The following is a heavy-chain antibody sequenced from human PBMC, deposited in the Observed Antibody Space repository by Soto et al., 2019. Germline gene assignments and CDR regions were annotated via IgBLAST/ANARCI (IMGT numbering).Heavy chain of an antibody. CDR2: ISGSGGST. V-gene: IGHV3-23*01. D-gene: IGHD5-12*01. J-gene: IGHJ4*02. CDR3: AKSRGDSWYLYYYDY. CDR1: GLTFRAFS. Sequence: EVQLLESGGGLVQHGGSLRLSCAASGLTFRAFSMSWVRQPPGKGLEWVSGISGSGGSTYYADSVKGRFTISRDSSSNTLYLQMRSLRAEDTAVYYCAKSRGDSWYLYYYDYWGQGTLVTVSS.